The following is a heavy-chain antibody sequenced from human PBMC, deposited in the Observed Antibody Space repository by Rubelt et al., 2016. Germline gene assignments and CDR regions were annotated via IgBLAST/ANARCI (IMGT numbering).Heavy chain of an antibody. CDR3: ARGLDSTKTGAD. CDR2: VYYSGST. Sequence: QVQLQESGPGLVKPSETLSLTCTVSGGSISSYYWSWIRQPPGKGLEWIGYVYYSGSTNYNPSLKSRVTISPDTSKNQFSLNLNSGTAAETAVYYCARGLDSTKTGADWGQGTLVTVSS. CDR1: GGSISSYY. D-gene: IGHD3-10*01. V-gene: IGHV4-59*12. J-gene: IGHJ4*02.